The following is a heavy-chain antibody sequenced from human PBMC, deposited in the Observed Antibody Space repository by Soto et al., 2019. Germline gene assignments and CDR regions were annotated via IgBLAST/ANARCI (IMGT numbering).Heavy chain of an antibody. V-gene: IGHV4-34*01. CDR1: GGSFSGYY. J-gene: IGHJ4*02. CDR3: ARDYDSSATEDY. D-gene: IGHD3-22*01. CDR2: INPSGST. Sequence: SETLSLTCAVYGGSFSGYYWSWIRQPPGKGLEWIGEINPSGSTSYNPSLKSRVTISVDAAKSQFLLKLSSVTAADTAVYYCARDYDSSATEDYWGQGTLVTVSS.